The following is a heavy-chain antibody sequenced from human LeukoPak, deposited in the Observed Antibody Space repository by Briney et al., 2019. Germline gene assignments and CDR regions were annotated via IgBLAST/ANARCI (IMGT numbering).Heavy chain of an antibody. CDR2: ISSSGSTI. D-gene: IGHD6-13*01. J-gene: IGHJ6*03. Sequence: PGGSLRLSCAASGFTFSSYEMNWVRQAPGKGLEWVSYISSSGSTIYYADSVKGRFTISRDNAKNSLYLQMNSLRAEDTAVYYCARDDTGYSSSWSQIYYYYYYYMDVWGKGTTVTVSS. CDR1: GFTFSSYE. V-gene: IGHV3-48*03. CDR3: ARDDTGYSSSWSQIYYYYYYYMDV.